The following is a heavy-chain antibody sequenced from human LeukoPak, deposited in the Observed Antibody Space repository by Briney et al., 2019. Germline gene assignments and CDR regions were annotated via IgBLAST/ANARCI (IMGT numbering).Heavy chain of an antibody. CDR2: ISYDGSNK. J-gene: IGHJ4*02. Sequence: PGGSLRLSCAASGFTFSNYAMHWVRQAPGKGLEWVAVISYDGSNKYYADSVKGRFTISRDNSKNTLYLQMNSLRAEDTAVYYCARQGTYSSAIGMGYWGQGTLVTVSS. CDR3: ARQGTYSSAIGMGY. V-gene: IGHV3-30*04. D-gene: IGHD6-19*01. CDR1: GFTFSNYA.